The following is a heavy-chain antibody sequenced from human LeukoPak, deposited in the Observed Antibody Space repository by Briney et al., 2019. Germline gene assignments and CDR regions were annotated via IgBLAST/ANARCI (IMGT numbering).Heavy chain of an antibody. CDR3: ARDTHLSYAAGFDC. CDR1: GFTFSDYY. CDR2: ISSSGSTI. Sequence: PGGSLRLSCAAPGFTFSDYYMSWIRQAPGKGLEWVSYISSSGSTIYYADSVKGRFTISRDNAKNSLYLQMTSLRAEDTALYYCARDTHLSYAAGFDCWGQGTLVTVSS. J-gene: IGHJ4*02. D-gene: IGHD3-10*01. V-gene: IGHV3-11*04.